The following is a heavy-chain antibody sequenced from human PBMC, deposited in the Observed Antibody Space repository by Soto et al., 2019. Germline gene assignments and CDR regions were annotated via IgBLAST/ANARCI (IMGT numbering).Heavy chain of an antibody. CDR3: ARGGYCTNGVCYHNWFDP. D-gene: IGHD2-8*01. J-gene: IGHJ5*02. CDR1: GGFISSSSYY. Sequence: KTSETLSLTCTVSGGFISSSSYYWGWIRQPPGKGLEWIGSIYYSGSTYYNPSLKSRVTISVDTSKNQFSLKLSSVTAADTAVYYCARGGYCTNGVCYHNWFDPWGQGTLVTVSS. V-gene: IGHV4-39*01. CDR2: IYYSGST.